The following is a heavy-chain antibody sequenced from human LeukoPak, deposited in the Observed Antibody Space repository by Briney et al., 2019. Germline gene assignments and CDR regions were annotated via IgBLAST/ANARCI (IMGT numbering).Heavy chain of an antibody. D-gene: IGHD2-2*01. J-gene: IGHJ4*02. CDR1: GDSISICSYY. Sequence: PSETQSLTCTLSGDSISICSYYWGWIRQPPGKGLEWSGSIYYSGSTYYTSSLKSRVTMSVDTSKNQFSLNLSSVTAADTAVYYCARHSNGGCTSTRCHIDYWGQGTLVTVSS. CDR2: IYYSGST. CDR3: ARHSNGGCTSTRCHIDY. V-gene: IGHV4-39*01.